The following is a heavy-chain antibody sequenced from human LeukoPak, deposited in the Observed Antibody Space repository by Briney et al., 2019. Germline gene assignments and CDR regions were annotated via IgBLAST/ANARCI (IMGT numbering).Heavy chain of an antibody. V-gene: IGHV3-21*01. CDR1: GFTFTIYS. CDR2: ISSSSSYI. J-gene: IGHJ4*02. CDR3: ARDRQQLWLKEGSFDY. D-gene: IGHD5-18*01. Sequence: GGSLRLSCAASGFTFTIYSMNWVRQAPGEGLECVSSISSSSSYIYYADSVKGRYTISRDNAKNSLYLQMNRLRAEDTAVYYCARDRQQLWLKEGSFDYWGQGTLVTVSS.